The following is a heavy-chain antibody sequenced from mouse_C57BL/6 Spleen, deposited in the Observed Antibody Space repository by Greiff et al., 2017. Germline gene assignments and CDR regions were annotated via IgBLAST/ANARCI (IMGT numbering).Heavy chain of an antibody. V-gene: IGHV1-61*01. CDR1: GYTFTSYW. D-gene: IGHD2-3*01. CDR3: ARRDDDYYWFAY. CDR2: IYPSDSET. Sequence: QVQLQQPGAELVRPGSSVKLSCKASGYTFTSYWMDWVKQRPGQGLEWIGNIYPSDSETHYNQKFKDKATLTVDKSSSTAYMQLSSLTSEDSAVYYCARRDDDYYWFAYWGQGTLVTVSA. J-gene: IGHJ3*01.